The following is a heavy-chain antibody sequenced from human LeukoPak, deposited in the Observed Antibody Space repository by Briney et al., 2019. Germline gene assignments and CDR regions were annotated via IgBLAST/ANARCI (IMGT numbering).Heavy chain of an antibody. J-gene: IGHJ4*02. D-gene: IGHD3-10*01. CDR2: INPNSGGT. CDR1: GYTFTGYY. Sequence: GASVKVSCKASGYTFTGYYMHWVRQAPGQGLEWMGWINPNSGGTNYAQKFQGRVTMTRDTSISTAYMELSRLRSDDTAVYYCARGVTMVRGVFDYWGQGTLVTVSS. CDR3: ARGVTMVRGVFDY. V-gene: IGHV1-2*02.